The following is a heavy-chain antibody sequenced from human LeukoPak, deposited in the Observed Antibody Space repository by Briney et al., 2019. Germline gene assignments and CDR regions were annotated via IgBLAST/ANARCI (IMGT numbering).Heavy chain of an antibody. J-gene: IGHJ6*03. Sequence: GGSLRLSCAASGFTFSSYSMSWVRQAPGKGLECVSYISSSSSIIYYADSVKGRFTISRDTAKNSLYLQMNSLRAEDTAVYFCARFRGYCSGGSCYYEYYYYYKDVWGKGTTVTVSS. CDR1: GFTFSSYS. CDR3: ARFRGYCSGGSCYYEYYYYYKDV. D-gene: IGHD2-15*01. CDR2: ISSSSSII. V-gene: IGHV3-48*01.